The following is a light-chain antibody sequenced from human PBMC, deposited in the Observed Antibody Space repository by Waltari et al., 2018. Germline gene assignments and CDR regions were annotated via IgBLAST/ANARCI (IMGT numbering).Light chain of an antibody. CDR3: AAWDDSLNAVV. CDR2: SNK. V-gene: IGLV1-44*01. Sequence: QSVLTQPPSASGTPGQRVTISCSGSSSNIGSNTVNWYQQLPGTAPKLLIYSNKQRPSGVPDRCSGSKSGTSASLAISGLQSEDEADYYCAAWDDSLNAVVFGGGTKLTVL. J-gene: IGLJ2*01. CDR1: SSNIGSNT.